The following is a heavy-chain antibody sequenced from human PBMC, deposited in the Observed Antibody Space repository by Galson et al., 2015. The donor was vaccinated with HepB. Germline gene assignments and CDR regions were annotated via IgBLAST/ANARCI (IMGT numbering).Heavy chain of an antibody. CDR1: GFTFSSYS. J-gene: IGHJ4*02. CDR3: ARGPLYEGQLYY. CDR2: ISSSSSYI. V-gene: IGHV3-21*01. D-gene: IGHD5/OR15-5a*01. Sequence: SLRLSCAASGFTFSSYSMNWVRQAPGKGLEWVSSISSSSSYIYYADSVKGRFTISRDNAKDSLYLQMNSLRAEDTAVYYCARGPLYEGQLYYWGQGTLVTVSS.